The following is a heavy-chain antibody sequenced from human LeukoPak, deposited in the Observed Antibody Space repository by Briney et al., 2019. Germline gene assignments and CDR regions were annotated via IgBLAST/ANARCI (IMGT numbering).Heavy chain of an antibody. CDR2: INTDGSDR. Sequence: GGSLRLSCAASGFTFSSNYMHWVRQAPGKGLVWVSRINTDGSDRTHADFVKGRFTISRDNAKNTLYLEMNSLRAEDTAVYHCARALRSPGDSGLDYWGQGVLVTVSS. J-gene: IGHJ4*02. CDR1: GFTFSSNY. CDR3: ARALRSPGDSGLDY. V-gene: IGHV3-74*03. D-gene: IGHD3-10*01.